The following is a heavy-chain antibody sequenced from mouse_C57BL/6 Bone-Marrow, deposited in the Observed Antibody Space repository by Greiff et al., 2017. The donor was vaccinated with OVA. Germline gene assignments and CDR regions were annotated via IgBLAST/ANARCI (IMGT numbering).Heavy chain of an antibody. D-gene: IGHD1-1*01. CDR3: ARPAYGTSYAMDY. CDR1: GFTFSDYG. V-gene: IGHV5-17*01. J-gene: IGHJ4*01. CDR2: ISSGSSTI. Sequence: EVQLVESGGGLVKPGGSLKLSCAASGFTFSDYGMHWVRQAPEKGLEWVAYISSGSSTIYYADTVKGRFTISRDNAKNTLFLQMTSLRSEDTAMYYCARPAYGTSYAMDYWGQGTSVTVSS.